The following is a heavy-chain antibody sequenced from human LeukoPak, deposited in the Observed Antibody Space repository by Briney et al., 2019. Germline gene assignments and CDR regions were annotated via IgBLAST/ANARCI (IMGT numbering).Heavy chain of an antibody. CDR1: GFTFDDYA. J-gene: IGHJ4*02. CDR3: ARDGDWVGGTIDY. V-gene: IGHV3-9*01. Sequence: GGSLRLSCAASGFTFDDYAMHWVRQAPGKGLEWVSGISWNSGSIGYADSVKGRFTISRDNAKDSLYPQMNSLRAEDTAVYYCARDGDWVGGTIDYWGQGTLVTVSS. CDR2: ISWNSGSI. D-gene: IGHD1-26*01.